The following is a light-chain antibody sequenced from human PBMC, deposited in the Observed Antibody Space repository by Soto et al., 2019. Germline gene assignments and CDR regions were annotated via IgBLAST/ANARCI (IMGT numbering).Light chain of an antibody. CDR3: NSYSTSGTPLV. J-gene: IGLJ2*01. CDR1: SSDVGHYDY. Sequence: QSVLTQPASVSGSPGQSITISCTGTSSDVGHYDYVSWYQQHPGKAPRLMIYDVNNRPSGVSNRFSGSKSGNTASLTISGLQAEDEADYYCNSYSTSGTPLVFGGGTKLTVL. V-gene: IGLV2-14*03. CDR2: DVN.